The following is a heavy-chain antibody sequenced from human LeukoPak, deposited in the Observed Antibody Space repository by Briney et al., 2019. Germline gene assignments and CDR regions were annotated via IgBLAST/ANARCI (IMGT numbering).Heavy chain of an antibody. V-gene: IGHV1-8*01. CDR1: GYTFTSYD. D-gene: IGHD3-10*01. CDR2: MNPNSGNT. Sequence: ASVKVSCKASGYTFTSYDINWVRQATGQGLERMGWMNPNSGNTGYAQKFQGRVAITRDTSTSTAYRELRSLRSDDTAVYYCARDSPPHYYGSGSYPGYWGQGTLVTVSS. J-gene: IGHJ4*02. CDR3: ARDSPPHYYGSGSYPGY.